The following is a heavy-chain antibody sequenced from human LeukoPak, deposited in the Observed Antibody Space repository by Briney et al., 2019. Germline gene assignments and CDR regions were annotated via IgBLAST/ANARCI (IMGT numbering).Heavy chain of an antibody. D-gene: IGHD3-22*01. V-gene: IGHV4-34*01. J-gene: IGHJ5*02. Sequence: SETLSLTCAVYGGSFSGYYWSWIRQPPGKGLEWIGEINHSGSTNYNPSLKSRVTISVDTSKSQFSLKLSSVTAADTAVYYCARSMYYYDSSGYYAWGQGTLVTVSS. CDR2: INHSGST. CDR1: GGSFSGYY. CDR3: ARSMYYYDSSGYYA.